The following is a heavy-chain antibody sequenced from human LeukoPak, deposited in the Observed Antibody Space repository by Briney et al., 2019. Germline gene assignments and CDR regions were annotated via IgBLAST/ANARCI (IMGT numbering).Heavy chain of an antibody. J-gene: IGHJ4*02. CDR3: GSGPYCGADCYSAVDC. CDR1: GFTFSSYS. Sequence: GGSLRLSCAASGFTFSSYSMMWVRQAPGKGLEWVSYISSSSTTIHYADSVKGRFTISRDNAKNSVYLQMNSLRAEDTAVYYCGSGPYCGADCYSAVDCWGQGTLVTVSS. D-gene: IGHD2-21*02. CDR2: ISSSSTTI. V-gene: IGHV3-48*01.